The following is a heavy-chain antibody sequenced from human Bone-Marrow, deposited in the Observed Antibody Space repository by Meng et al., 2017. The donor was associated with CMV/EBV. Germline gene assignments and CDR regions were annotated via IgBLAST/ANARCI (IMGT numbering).Heavy chain of an antibody. V-gene: IGHV3-21*01. D-gene: IGHD3-22*01. CDR3: AKECGGLSSSGLKALDY. J-gene: IGHJ4*02. Sequence: ESLKISCAASGFTFSSYSMNWVRQAPGKGLEWVSSISSSSSYIYYADSVKGRFTISRDNAKNSLYLQMNSLRAEDTAVYYCAKECGGLSSSGLKALDYWGQGMLVTVSS. CDR2: ISSSSSYI. CDR1: GFTFSSYS.